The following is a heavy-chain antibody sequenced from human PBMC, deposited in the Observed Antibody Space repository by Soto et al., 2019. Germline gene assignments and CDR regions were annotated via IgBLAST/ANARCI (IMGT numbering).Heavy chain of an antibody. Sequence: GGSLRLSCTASGFTFGDYAMSWFRQAPGKGLEWVGFIRSKAYGGTTEYAASVKGRFTISRDDSKSIAYLQMNSLKTEDTAVYYCTRGAIDAAQGFDYWGQGTLVTVSS. V-gene: IGHV3-49*03. J-gene: IGHJ4*02. CDR1: GFTFGDYA. CDR2: IRSKAYGGTT. CDR3: TRGAIDAAQGFDY. D-gene: IGHD2-2*02.